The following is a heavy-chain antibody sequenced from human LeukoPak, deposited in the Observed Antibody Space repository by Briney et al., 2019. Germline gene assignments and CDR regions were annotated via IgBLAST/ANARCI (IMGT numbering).Heavy chain of an antibody. V-gene: IGHV4-59*01. CDR3: ASVTTVPYKNDY. CDR1: GGSISSYY. J-gene: IGHJ4*02. CDR2: MYYSGST. D-gene: IGHD4-17*01. Sequence: PSETLSLTCTVSGGSISSYYWSWIRQPPGKGLEWIGYMYYSGSTNYSPSLKSRVTISGDTSRKQFSLKLNSATAADTAVYYCASVTTVPYKNDYWGQGTLVTVSS.